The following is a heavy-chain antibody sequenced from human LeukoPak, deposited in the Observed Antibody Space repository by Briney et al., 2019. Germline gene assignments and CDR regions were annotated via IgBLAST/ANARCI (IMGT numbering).Heavy chain of an antibody. Sequence: PSETLSLTCTVSGGSITPYYWIWIRQPPGKGLEWIGYISYSGSTNYNPSLKSRLAISVDTSKSQLSLKLTSVTAADTAVYYCARNRAITSGYDYWGRGTLVTVSS. V-gene: IGHV4-59*08. CDR1: GGSITPYY. D-gene: IGHD5-12*01. CDR2: ISYSGST. J-gene: IGHJ4*02. CDR3: ARNRAITSGYDY.